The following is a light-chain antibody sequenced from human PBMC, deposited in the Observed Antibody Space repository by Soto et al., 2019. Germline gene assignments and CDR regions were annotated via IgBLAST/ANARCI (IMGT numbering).Light chain of an antibody. V-gene: IGLV2-14*01. Sequence: QSALTQPASVSGSPGQSITISCTGTNSDVGGYDYVSWYQQHPGKAPKLIIYEVSIRPSGVSYRFSGSKSGNTASLAISGLQAEDEADYYCSSYASSSTPVVFGGGTKVTVL. CDR1: NSDVGGYDY. J-gene: IGLJ3*02. CDR2: EVS. CDR3: SSYASSSTPVV.